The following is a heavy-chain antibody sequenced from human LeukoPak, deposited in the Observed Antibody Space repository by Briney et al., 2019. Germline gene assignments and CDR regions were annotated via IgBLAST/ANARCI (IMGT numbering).Heavy chain of an antibody. D-gene: IGHD2-2*01. CDR2: ISSSSSTI. Sequence: PGGSLRLSCAASGFTFGSYSMNWVRQAPGKGLEWVSYISSSSSTIYYADSVKGRFTISRDNAKNSLYLQMNSLRDEDTAVYYCAREGGIVVVPAAMEDAFDIWGQGTMVTVSS. CDR3: AREGGIVVVPAAMEDAFDI. J-gene: IGHJ3*02. CDR1: GFTFGSYS. V-gene: IGHV3-48*02.